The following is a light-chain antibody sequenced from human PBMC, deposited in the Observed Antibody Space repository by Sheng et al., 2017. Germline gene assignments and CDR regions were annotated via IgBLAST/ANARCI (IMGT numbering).Light chain of an antibody. V-gene: IGKV1-27*01. CDR2: AAS. CDR1: QGISNY. CDR3: QKYNSAPRT. Sequence: DIQMTQSPSSLSASVGDRVTITCRASQGISNYLAWYQQKPGKVPKLVIYAASTLQSGVPSRFSGGGSETDFTLTISSLQPEDVATYYCQKYNSAPRTFGQGTKVEIK. J-gene: IGKJ1*01.